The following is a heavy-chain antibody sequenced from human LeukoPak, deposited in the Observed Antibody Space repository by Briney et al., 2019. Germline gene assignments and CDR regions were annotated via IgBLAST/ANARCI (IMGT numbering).Heavy chain of an antibody. J-gene: IGHJ6*03. V-gene: IGHV4-4*07. CDR1: GGSISSYY. CDR3: ARGSLGVLRYFRGDYMDV. D-gene: IGHD3-9*01. CDR2: IYTSGST. Sequence: PSETLSLTCTVSGGSISSYYWSWIRQPAGRGLEWIGRIYTSGSTNYNPSLKSRVTMSVDTSKNQFSLKLSSVTAADTAVYYCARGSLGVLRYFRGDYMDVWGKGTTVTISS.